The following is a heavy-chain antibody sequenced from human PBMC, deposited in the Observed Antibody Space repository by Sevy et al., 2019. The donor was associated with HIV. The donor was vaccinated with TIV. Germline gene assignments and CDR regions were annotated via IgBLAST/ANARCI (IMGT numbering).Heavy chain of an antibody. D-gene: IGHD3-10*01. J-gene: IGHJ6*02. CDR2: IIPIFGTE. V-gene: IGHV1-69*13. CDR3: ARVTTMVRGVSGMDV. CDR1: GGTFSSYA. Sequence: ASVKVSCKASGGTFSSYAISWVRQAPGQGLEWMGGIIPIFGTENYAQKFQGRVTITADESTSTAYMELSSLGAEDTAVYYCARVTTMVRGVSGMDVWGQGTTVTVSS.